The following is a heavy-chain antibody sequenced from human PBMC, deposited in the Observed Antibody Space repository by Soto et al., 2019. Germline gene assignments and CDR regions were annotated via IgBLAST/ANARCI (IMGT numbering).Heavy chain of an antibody. V-gene: IGHV1-3*05. CDR3: ARAVAVPADFDY. CDR1: GYTFTSYA. D-gene: IGHD6-19*01. J-gene: IGHJ4*02. CDR2: INAGNGNT. Sequence: QVQLVQSGAEEKKPGASVKVSCKASGYTFTSYAMHWVRQAPGQRLEWMGWINAGNGNTKYSQKFKGRVTITRDTSASTSSMELSSLRSEDTAVYYCARAVAVPADFDYWGQGTLVTVSS.